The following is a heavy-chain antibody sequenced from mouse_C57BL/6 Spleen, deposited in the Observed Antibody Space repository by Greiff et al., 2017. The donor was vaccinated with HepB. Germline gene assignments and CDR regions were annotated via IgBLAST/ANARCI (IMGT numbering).Heavy chain of an antibody. V-gene: IGHV1-69*01. CDR1: GYTFTSYW. CDR2: IDPSDSYT. CDR3: ARKGVSGDAMDY. J-gene: IGHJ4*01. Sequence: QVQLQQPGAELVMPGASVKLSCKASGYTFTSYWMHWVKQRPGQGLEWIGEIDPSDSYTNYNKNFKGKSTLNVDKSSSTAYMQLSSLTSEDSAVYYCARKGVSGDAMDYWGQGTSVTVSS. D-gene: IGHD3-2*02.